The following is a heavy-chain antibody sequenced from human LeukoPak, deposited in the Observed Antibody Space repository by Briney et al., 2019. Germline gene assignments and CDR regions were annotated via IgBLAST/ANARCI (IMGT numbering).Heavy chain of an antibody. CDR2: SNTDGSST. J-gene: IGHJ4*02. CDR1: GFTFSGYW. V-gene: IGHV3-74*01. D-gene: IGHD2-8*01. CDR3: AKDLAGCSDS. Sequence: GGSLRLSCAASGFTFSGYWMHWVRQAPGKGLVWVSGSNTDGSSTNYADSVKGRFTISRDNSKNTLYLQMNSLRGEDTALYYCAKDLAGCSDSWGQGTLVTVSS.